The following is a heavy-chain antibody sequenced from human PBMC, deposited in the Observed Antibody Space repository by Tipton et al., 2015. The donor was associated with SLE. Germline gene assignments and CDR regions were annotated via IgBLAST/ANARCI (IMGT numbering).Heavy chain of an antibody. V-gene: IGHV4-59*01. CDR1: GGSISSDY. D-gene: IGHD6-6*01. CDR3: ARLQLGDAFDI. J-gene: IGHJ3*02. CDR2: IYYSGST. Sequence: GLVKPSETLSLTCTVSGGSISSDYWSWIRQPPGKGLEWIGYIYYSGSTNYSPSLKSRVTISVDTSKNQFSLKVSPVTAADTAVYYCARLQLGDAFDIWGQGTMVTVSS.